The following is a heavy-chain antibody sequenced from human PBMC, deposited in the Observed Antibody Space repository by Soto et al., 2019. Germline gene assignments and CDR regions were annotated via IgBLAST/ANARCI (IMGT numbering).Heavy chain of an antibody. CDR2: TSVYNGNT. Sequence: ASVKVSCKGSGYSFINYGISWVRQAPGQGLEWMGWTSVYNGNTNYAQNLQGRVTMATDTSTSTAYMELRSLRSDDTAVYYCVRDLDGSGSYYTDYWGLGTLVTVSS. CDR1: GYSFINYG. D-gene: IGHD3-10*01. J-gene: IGHJ4*02. CDR3: VRDLDGSGSYYTDY. V-gene: IGHV1-18*01.